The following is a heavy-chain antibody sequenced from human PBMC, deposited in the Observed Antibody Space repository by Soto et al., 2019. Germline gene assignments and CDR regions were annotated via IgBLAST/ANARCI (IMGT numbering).Heavy chain of an antibody. CDR2: IRTKTYGEAV. Sequence: DVQLVESGGGLIKPGGSLRLCCTASEFTFANAFMNWVRQAPGKGLEWIGRIRTKTYGEAVDYAAPVKGRFTISRDDSKDTMYLQMNSLKIEDTAVYYCTSCRGYFTGLVAYDIWVQGTMVTVSS. CDR1: EFTFANAF. V-gene: IGHV3-15*07. D-gene: IGHD2-8*02. CDR3: TSCRGYFTGLVAYDI. J-gene: IGHJ3*02.